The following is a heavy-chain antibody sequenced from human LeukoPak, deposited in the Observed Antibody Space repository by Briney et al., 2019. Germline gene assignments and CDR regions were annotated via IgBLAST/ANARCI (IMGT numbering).Heavy chain of an antibody. D-gene: IGHD3-16*02. Sequence: PSETLSLTCTVSGGSISSGGYYWSWIRQHPGKGLEWIGYIYYSGSTYYNPSLKSRVTISVDTSKNQFSLKLSSVTAADTAVYYCASYVWGSYRFPPDAFDIWGQGTMVTVSS. J-gene: IGHJ3*02. V-gene: IGHV4-31*03. CDR2: IYYSGST. CDR1: GGSISSGGYY. CDR3: ASYVWGSYRFPPDAFDI.